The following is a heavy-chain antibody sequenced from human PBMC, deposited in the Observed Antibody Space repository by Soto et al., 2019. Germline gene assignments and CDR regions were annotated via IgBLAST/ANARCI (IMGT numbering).Heavy chain of an antibody. J-gene: IGHJ4*02. V-gene: IGHV4-30-4*01. Sequence: SETLSLTCTVSGGSISSGDYYWSWIRQPPGKGLEWIGYIYYSGSTYYNPSRKSRVTISVDTSKNQFSLKLSSVTAADTAVYYCARVDTAMVRPLDYWGQGTLVTVSS. CDR3: ARVDTAMVRPLDY. CDR1: GGSISSGDYY. D-gene: IGHD5-18*01. CDR2: IYYSGST.